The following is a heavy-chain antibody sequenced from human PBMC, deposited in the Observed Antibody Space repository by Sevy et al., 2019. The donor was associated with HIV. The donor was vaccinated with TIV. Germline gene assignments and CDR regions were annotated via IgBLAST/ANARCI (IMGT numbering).Heavy chain of an antibody. V-gene: IGHV3-30-3*01. CDR3: ARDEGPLIRGGHYYGMDV. CDR2: ISYDGTNK. D-gene: IGHD3-10*01. J-gene: IGHJ6*02. CDR1: GFTFGSYA. Sequence: GGSLRLSCAASGFTFGSYALHWVRQAPGKGLEWLAVISYDGTNKYYADSVKGRFTGSRDNSKNTLYVQMNSLRAEDTAVYYCARDEGPLIRGGHYYGMDVWGQGTTVTVSS.